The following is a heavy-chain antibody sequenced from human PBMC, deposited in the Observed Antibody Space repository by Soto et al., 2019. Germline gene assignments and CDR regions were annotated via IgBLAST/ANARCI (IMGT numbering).Heavy chain of an antibody. CDR1: GGSISSGDYY. D-gene: IGHD2-2*01. CDR3: ARIVPAEAHYYYYGMDV. CDR2: IYYSGST. Sequence: SETLSLTCTVSGGSISSGDYYWSWIRQPPGKGLEWIGYIYYSGSTYYNPSLKSRVTISVDTSKNQFSLKLSSVTAADTAVYYCARIVPAEAHYYYYGMDVWGQGTTVTVSS. V-gene: IGHV4-30-4*01. J-gene: IGHJ6*02.